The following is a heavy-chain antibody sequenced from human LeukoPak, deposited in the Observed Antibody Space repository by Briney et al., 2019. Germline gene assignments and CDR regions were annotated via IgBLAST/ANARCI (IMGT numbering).Heavy chain of an antibody. V-gene: IGHV1-2*02. CDR1: GYTFTSYD. D-gene: IGHD6-13*01. CDR2: INPNSGGT. Sequence: ASVKVSCKASGYTFTSYDINWVRQATGQGLEWMGWINPNSGGTNHAQKFQGRVTMTRDTSISTAYMELSRLRSDDTAVYYCARAGWGYSSSWDYYYYMDVWGKGTTVTVSS. J-gene: IGHJ6*03. CDR3: ARAGWGYSSSWDYYYYMDV.